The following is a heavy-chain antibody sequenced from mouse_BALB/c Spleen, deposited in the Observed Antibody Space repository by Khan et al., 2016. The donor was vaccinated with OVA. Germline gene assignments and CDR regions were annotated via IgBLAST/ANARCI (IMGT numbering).Heavy chain of an antibody. Sequence: EVQLQESGPGLVKPSQSLSLTCTVTGYSITSDYAWYWIRQFPGNKLEWMGYISYGGSTSYNPSLKSRISITRDTSKNQFFLQLNSLTTEDTATYYCARKNYYGYAMDYWGQGTSVTVSS. CDR3: ARKNYYGYAMDY. CDR2: ISYGGST. J-gene: IGHJ4*01. V-gene: IGHV3-2*02. D-gene: IGHD1-1*01. CDR1: GYSITSDYA.